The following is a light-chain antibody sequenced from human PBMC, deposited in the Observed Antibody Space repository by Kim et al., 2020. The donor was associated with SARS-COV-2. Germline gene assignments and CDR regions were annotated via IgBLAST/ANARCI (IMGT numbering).Light chain of an antibody. J-gene: IGLJ3*02. Sequence: GQSITLSCTGNSSDVGGYNYVSWYQQHPGKAPKAVIYDVSLRPSGVSNRFSGSKSGDTASLTISGLQAEDEAHYYCSSFTTSATWVFGGGTQLTVL. CDR1: SSDVGGYNY. CDR3: SSFTTSATWV. CDR2: DVS. V-gene: IGLV2-14*03.